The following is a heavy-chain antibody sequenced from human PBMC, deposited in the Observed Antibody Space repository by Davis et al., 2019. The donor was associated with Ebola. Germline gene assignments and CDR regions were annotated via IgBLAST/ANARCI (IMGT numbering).Heavy chain of an antibody. Sequence: ASVKVSCKASGYSFTAYYLHWVRQAPGQGLEWMGRINPYSGGTNSAQKFQGRVTMTRDTSISTAYMELSRVRSDDTAVYFCARLSFGEVGFDYWGQGTLVTVSS. J-gene: IGHJ4*02. CDR2: INPYSGGT. CDR1: GYSFTAYY. D-gene: IGHD3-10*01. V-gene: IGHV1-2*06. CDR3: ARLSFGEVGFDY.